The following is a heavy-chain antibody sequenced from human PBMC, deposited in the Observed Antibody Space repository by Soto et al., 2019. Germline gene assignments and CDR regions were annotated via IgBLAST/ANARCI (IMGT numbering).Heavy chain of an antibody. CDR2: NNPSGGST. Sequence: ASVKVSCKAPGYTFTSYYMHWVRQAPGQGLEWMGINNPSGGSTSYAQKFQGRVTMTRDTSTSTVYMELSSLRSEDTAVYYCARVGFAIIAARVPQPLLWDYYYYYMDVWGKGTTVTVSS. V-gene: IGHV1-46*03. CDR1: GYTFTSYY. D-gene: IGHD6-6*01. CDR3: ARVGFAIIAARVPQPLLWDYYYYYMDV. J-gene: IGHJ6*03.